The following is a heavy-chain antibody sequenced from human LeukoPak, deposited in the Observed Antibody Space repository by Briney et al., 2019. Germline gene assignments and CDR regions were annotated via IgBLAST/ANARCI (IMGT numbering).Heavy chain of an antibody. V-gene: IGHV1-69*05. CDR2: IIPIFGTA. D-gene: IGHD2-8*01. Sequence: GASVKISCKASGGTFSSYAISWVRQAPGQGLEWMGGIIPIFGTANYAQKFQGRVTITTDESTSTAYMELSSLRSEDTAVYYCARVFWGCTNGACYKPSPFDYWGQGTLVTVSS. CDR1: GGTFSSYA. J-gene: IGHJ4*02. CDR3: ARVFWGCTNGACYKPSPFDY.